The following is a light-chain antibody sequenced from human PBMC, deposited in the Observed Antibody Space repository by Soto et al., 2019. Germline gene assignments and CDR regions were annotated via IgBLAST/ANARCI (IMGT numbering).Light chain of an antibody. CDR3: QQSSIWPRP. J-gene: IGKJ1*01. CDR1: QFVSNS. CDR2: GAS. Sequence: TPSPASLYVSPRVRVTLPCRASQFVSNSLAWYQQRPGQPPRLRIYGASTRAAGISERFSGSGSGTEFTLTISGLRSEDFAGYYCQQSSIWPRPFGQGSKV. V-gene: IGKV3-15*01.